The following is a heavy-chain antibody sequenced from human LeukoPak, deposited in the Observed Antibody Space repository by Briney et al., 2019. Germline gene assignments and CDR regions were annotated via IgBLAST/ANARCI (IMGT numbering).Heavy chain of an antibody. D-gene: IGHD6-19*01. CDR3: AKEEDIWEAVAG. Sequence: GMSLRLSCEASGFTFSTYGIHWVRQAPGKGLEWIAVISSDGSNTYYGDSVKGRFTISRDNSKNTLYLQMNSLRAEDTAVYYCAKEEDIWEAVAGWGQGTLVTVSS. V-gene: IGHV3-30*18. CDR1: GFTFSTYG. CDR2: ISSDGSNT. J-gene: IGHJ4*02.